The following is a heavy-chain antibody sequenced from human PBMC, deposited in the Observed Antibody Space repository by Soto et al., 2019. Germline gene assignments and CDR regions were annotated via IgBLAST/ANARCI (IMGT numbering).Heavy chain of an antibody. CDR3: VKTTGWPGFDF. CDR2: IYGGGTT. J-gene: IGHJ4*02. CDR1: GFAVSSKY. D-gene: IGHD6-19*01. Sequence: SLRLSCAASGFAVSSKYMTWVRQAPGKGLEWVSVIYGGGTTYYADSVKGRFTISRDTSKNTLYLQMNSLRAEDTAVYYCVKTTGWPGFDFWGQGTLVTVSS. V-gene: IGHV3-53*01.